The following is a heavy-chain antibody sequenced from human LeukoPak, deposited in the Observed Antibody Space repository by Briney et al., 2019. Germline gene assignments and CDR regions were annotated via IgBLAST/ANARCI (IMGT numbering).Heavy chain of an antibody. CDR3: ARETRYYYDSSDQYNWFDP. CDR1: GYTFTGYY. V-gene: IGHV1-2*04. Sequence: ASVKVSCKASGYTFTGYYMHWVRQAPGQGLEWMGWINPNSGGTNYAQKFQGWVTMTRDTSISTAYMELSRLRSDDTAVYYCARETRYYYDSSDQYNWFDPWGQGTLVTVSS. J-gene: IGHJ5*02. CDR2: INPNSGGT. D-gene: IGHD3-22*01.